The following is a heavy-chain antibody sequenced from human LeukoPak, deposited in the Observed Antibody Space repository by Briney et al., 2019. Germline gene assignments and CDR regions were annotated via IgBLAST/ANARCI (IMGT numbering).Heavy chain of an antibody. CDR1: GFTSSSYA. Sequence: GSLRLSCAASGFTSSSYALNWVRQAPGQGLEWVATVSGSGDRMYHADSVKGRFTISRDNSKNTIYLQMNSLRAEDTALYYCAKAAAAPGFDFWGQGTLVTVSS. D-gene: IGHD6-13*01. J-gene: IGHJ4*02. CDR2: VSGSGDRM. CDR3: AKAAAAPGFDF. V-gene: IGHV3-23*01.